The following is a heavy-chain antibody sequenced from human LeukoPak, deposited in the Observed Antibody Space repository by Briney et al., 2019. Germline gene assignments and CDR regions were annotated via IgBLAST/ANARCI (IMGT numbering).Heavy chain of an antibody. CDR3: ARGAAATY. D-gene: IGHD6-13*01. Sequence: SETLSLTCTVSGGSISSYYWSWIRQPPGKGLEWLGYIYYSGSTNYNPSLKSRVTISVDTSKNQFSLKLSSVTAADTAVYYCARGAAATYWGQGTLVTVSS. V-gene: IGHV4-59*01. J-gene: IGHJ4*02. CDR2: IYYSGST. CDR1: GGSISSYY.